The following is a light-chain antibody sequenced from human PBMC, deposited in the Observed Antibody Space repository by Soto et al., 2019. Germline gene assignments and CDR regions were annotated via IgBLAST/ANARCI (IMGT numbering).Light chain of an antibody. J-gene: IGKJ4*01. CDR2: GAS. CDR3: QQYGRLPLS. Sequence: EILLTQSPGTLYLSPGDRATLSCRASQSLTNSFLAWYQQQPGQAPRLRISGASIRATDIPDRFSGSGSGTDFTLTISRLEPEDFAVYFCQQYGRLPLSFGGGTKVEIK. CDR1: QSLTNSF. V-gene: IGKV3-20*01.